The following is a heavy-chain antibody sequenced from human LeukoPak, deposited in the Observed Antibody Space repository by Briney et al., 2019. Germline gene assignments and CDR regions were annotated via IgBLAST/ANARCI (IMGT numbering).Heavy chain of an antibody. V-gene: IGHV3-23*01. CDR2: VSDIGNST. D-gene: IGHD6-19*01. CDR3: AKGDSSGNWFDA. J-gene: IGHJ5*02. Sequence: PGGSLRLSCAASGFTFNDYAMSWVRQSPATGLRWVSAVSDIGNSTFYADALMGRFTISRDNSKNTLFLQMNDLRIDDTAVYYCAKGDSSGNWFDAWGQGTLVSVSS. CDR1: GFTFNDYA.